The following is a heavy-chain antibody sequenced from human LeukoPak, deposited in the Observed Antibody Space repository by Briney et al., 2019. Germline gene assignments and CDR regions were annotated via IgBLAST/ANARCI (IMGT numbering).Heavy chain of an antibody. Sequence: PSETLSLTCTVSGGSISSYYWSWIRQPPGKGLEWIWYIYYSGSTYYNPSLKSRVTISVDTSKNQFSLKLSSVTAADTAVYYCARTSSGAYGDYVRGIDWGQGTLVTVSS. J-gene: IGHJ4*02. V-gene: IGHV4-59*12. CDR1: GGSISSYY. D-gene: IGHD4-17*01. CDR2: IYYSGST. CDR3: ARTSSGAYGDYVRGID.